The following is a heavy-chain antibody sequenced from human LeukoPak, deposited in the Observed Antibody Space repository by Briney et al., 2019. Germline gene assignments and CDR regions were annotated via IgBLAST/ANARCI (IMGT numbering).Heavy chain of an antibody. J-gene: IGHJ4*02. D-gene: IGHD6-6*01. CDR1: GGSISSSSYY. V-gene: IGHV4-39*01. CDR3: ASPRIAAYYYFDY. Sequence: SETLSLTCTVSGGSISSSSYYWGWIRQPPGKGLEWIGSIYYSGSTYYNPSLKSRVTISVDTSKNQFSLKLSSVTAADTAVYYCASPRIAAYYYFDYWGQGTLVTVSS. CDR2: IYYSGST.